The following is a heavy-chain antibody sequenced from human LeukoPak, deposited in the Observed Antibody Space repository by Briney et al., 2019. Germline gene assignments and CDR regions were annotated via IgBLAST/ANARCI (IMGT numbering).Heavy chain of an antibody. Sequence: PGGSLRLSWAASGFNFVTYAMNWVRQAPGKGLEWVSVISNSGETTHYADSVKGRFTISRDNSKNTLYLQMDSLRADDTAIYYCAKGSVVYYNFWSGSYSDYRGQGTLVTVSS. V-gene: IGHV3-23*01. CDR3: AKGSVVYYNFWSGSYSDY. J-gene: IGHJ4*02. D-gene: IGHD3-3*01. CDR2: ISNSGETT. CDR1: GFNFVTYA.